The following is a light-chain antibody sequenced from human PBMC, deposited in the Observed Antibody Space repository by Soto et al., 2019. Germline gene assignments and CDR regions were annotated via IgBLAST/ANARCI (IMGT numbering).Light chain of an antibody. V-gene: IGKV3-11*01. CDR2: GAS. CDR1: QSVSSY. CDR3: QQRSNWLIT. Sequence: EIVLTQSPATLSLSPGARAPLSCRASQSVSSYLAWYQQKPGQAPRLLIYGASNRATGIPARFSGSGSGTDFTLTISSLEPEDFAVYYCQQRSNWLITFGQGTRLEIK. J-gene: IGKJ5*01.